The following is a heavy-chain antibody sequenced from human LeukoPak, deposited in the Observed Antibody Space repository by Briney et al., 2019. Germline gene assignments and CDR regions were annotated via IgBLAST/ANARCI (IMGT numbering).Heavy chain of an antibody. CDR2: IDTGGNYI. Sequence: GGSLRLSCAASGFTFSTYSMNWVRQAPGKGLAWVSSIDTGGNYIYYADSVKGRFTISRDNDKTSLYLQMNSLRAEDTAVYYCARESSGNYYFASWGGGTLVTVSS. D-gene: IGHD6-19*01. CDR3: ARESSGNYYFAS. V-gene: IGHV3-21*01. J-gene: IGHJ4*02. CDR1: GFTFSTYS.